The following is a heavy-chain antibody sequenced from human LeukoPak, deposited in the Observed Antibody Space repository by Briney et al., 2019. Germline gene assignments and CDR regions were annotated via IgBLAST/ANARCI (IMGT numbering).Heavy chain of an antibody. V-gene: IGHV4-34*01. CDR1: GGSFSGYH. Sequence: PSETLSLTCAVYGGSFSGYHWNWFRQPPGKGLEWIGEINHSESTNYNPSLKSRVTISVDTSKNQFFLKLTSVTAADTAVYYCARGVEVLHVRLQDYFFVDVWGKGTTVTVSS. CDR3: ARGVEVLHVRLQDYFFVDV. CDR2: INHSEST. D-gene: IGHD3-16*01. J-gene: IGHJ6*03.